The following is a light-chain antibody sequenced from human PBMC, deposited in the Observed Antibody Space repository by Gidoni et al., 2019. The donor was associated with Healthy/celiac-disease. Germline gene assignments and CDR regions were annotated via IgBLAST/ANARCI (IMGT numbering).Light chain of an antibody. V-gene: IGKV1-5*01. CDR3: QQYNSYSGT. Sequence: GDRVTITCRASQSISSCLAWYQQKPGKAPKLLIYDASSLESGVPSRFSGSGSGTEFTLTISSLQPDDFATYYCQQYNSYSGTFGRGTKVEIK. CDR2: DAS. CDR1: QSISSC. J-gene: IGKJ1*01.